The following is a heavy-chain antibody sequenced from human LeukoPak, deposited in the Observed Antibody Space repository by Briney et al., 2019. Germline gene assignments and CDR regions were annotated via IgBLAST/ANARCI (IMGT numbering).Heavy chain of an antibody. CDR3: AKDPPWQRDDY. V-gene: IGHV3-23*01. D-gene: IGHD6-25*01. J-gene: IGHJ4*02. CDR2: ISGSGGST. CDR1: GFTFSSYS. Sequence: GGSLRLSCAASGFTFSSYSMNWVRQAPGKGLEWVSAISGSGGSTYYADSVKGRFTISRDNSKNTLYLQMNSLRAEDRAVYYCAKDPPWQRDDYWGQGTLVTVSS.